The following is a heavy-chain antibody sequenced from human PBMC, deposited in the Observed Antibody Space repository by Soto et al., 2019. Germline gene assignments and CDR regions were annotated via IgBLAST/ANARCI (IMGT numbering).Heavy chain of an antibody. D-gene: IGHD3-16*02. V-gene: IGHV3-23*01. CDR2: ISNNGGTA. CDR1: GFTFSSYA. Sequence: EVQLLESGGGLVQPGVSLTLSCATSGFTFSSYAMVWVRQAAEKGLEWVESISNNGGTAYYADSVKGRFTISRGISENTLYLQTIGLXPXXXALYFCXKSRXXXGXIVTLLDSWGQGTQVTVAS. J-gene: IGHJ4*02. CDR3: XKSRXXXGXIVTLLDS.